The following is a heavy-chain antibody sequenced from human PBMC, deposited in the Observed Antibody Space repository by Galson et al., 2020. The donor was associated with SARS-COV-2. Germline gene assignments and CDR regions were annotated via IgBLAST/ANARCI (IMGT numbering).Heavy chain of an antibody. V-gene: IGHV4-38-2*02. Sequence: SETLSLTCTVSTYSISNGYYWGWIRQPPGKGLEWIGTIYHSGNTYYNPSLTSRVTISVDTSKNQFSLKLSSVTAADTAVYYCASPMITFGEVIVTHFDYWGQGTLVTVSS. CDR1: TYSISNGYY. J-gene: IGHJ4*02. CDR3: ASPMITFGEVIVTHFDY. CDR2: IYHSGNT. D-gene: IGHD3-16*02.